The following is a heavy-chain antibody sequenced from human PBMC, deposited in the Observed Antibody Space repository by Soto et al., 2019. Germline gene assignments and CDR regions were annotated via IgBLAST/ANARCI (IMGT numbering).Heavy chain of an antibody. Sequence: TLSLTCAASGASISSTGYPWSWFRQPQGKGMDWIGYIYQSGSPYYNPSLKSRVTISVDRSKNQFSLKLSSVTAADTAVYYCARHPYGDYIYYYYGMDVWGQGTTVTVSS. CDR2: IYQSGSP. V-gene: IGHV4-30-2*01. CDR1: GASISSTGYP. J-gene: IGHJ6*02. D-gene: IGHD4-17*01. CDR3: ARHPYGDYIYYYYGMDV.